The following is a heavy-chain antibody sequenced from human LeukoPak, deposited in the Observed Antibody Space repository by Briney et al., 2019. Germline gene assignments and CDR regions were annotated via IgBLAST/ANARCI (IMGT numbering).Heavy chain of an antibody. CDR2: IFSDGTT. D-gene: IGHD7-27*01. CDR3: AKTGGPWD. CDR1: GFTVGSSF. V-gene: IGHV3-53*01. Sequence: PGGSLRLSCAAPGFTVGSSFMTWVRPAPGKGLQWVSVIFSDGTTYYTDSVKGRFTISRDNSKNTLYLQLNSLRAEDTAVYYCAKTGGPWDWGQGTLVTVSS. J-gene: IGHJ4*02.